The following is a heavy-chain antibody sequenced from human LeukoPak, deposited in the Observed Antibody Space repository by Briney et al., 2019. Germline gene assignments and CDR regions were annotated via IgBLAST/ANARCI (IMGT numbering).Heavy chain of an antibody. V-gene: IGHV1-18*01. CDR1: GYTFTSYG. CDR3: ARDRLWIQLWTLPDFDY. CDR2: ISAYNGNT. J-gene: IGHJ4*02. Sequence: ASVKVSCKASGYTFTSYGISWVRPAPGQGLEWMGWISAYNGNTNYAQKLQGRVTMTTDTSTSTAYMELRSLRSDDTAVYYCARDRLWIQLWTLPDFDYWGQGTLVTVSS. D-gene: IGHD5-18*01.